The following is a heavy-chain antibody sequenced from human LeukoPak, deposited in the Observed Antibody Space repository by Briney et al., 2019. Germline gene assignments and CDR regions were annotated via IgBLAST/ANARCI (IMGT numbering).Heavy chain of an antibody. CDR2: IYYSGST. V-gene: IGHV4-59*01. J-gene: IGHJ3*02. D-gene: IGHD6-25*01. Sequence: SETLSLTCTVPGGSINSYYWSWIRQPPGKGLEWIGYIYYSGSTNYNPSLKSRVTISVDTSKNQFSLKLSSVTAADTAVYYCAKSGSPNEAFDIWGQGTMVTVSA. CDR3: AKSGSPNEAFDI. CDR1: GGSINSYY.